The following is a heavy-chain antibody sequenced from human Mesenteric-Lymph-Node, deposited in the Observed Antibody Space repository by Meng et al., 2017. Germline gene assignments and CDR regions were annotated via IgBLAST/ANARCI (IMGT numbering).Heavy chain of an antibody. CDR3: ARWESSGDAFDI. J-gene: IGHJ3*02. Sequence: PGLVKPSHTLSLTCVTSGDSVYSNSATWNWIMQSQSRGLELLGRTFYRSKWFNDYAVSVKSRISINPDTSNNQFSLQLNSVTPEDTAVYYCARWESSGDAFDIWGQGAMVTVSS. CDR2: TFYRSKWFN. D-gene: IGHD3-22*01. CDR1: GDSVYSNSAT. V-gene: IGHV6-1*01.